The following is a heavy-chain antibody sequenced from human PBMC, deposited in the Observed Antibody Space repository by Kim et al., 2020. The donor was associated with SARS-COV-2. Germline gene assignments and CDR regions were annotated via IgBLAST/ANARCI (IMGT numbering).Heavy chain of an antibody. D-gene: IGHD6-13*01. CDR3: ATWGPLSASWYGVSVDP. CDR1: GYY. J-gene: IGHJ5*02. V-gene: IGHV1-2*06. Sequence: GYYIHWVRKAPGQGLEWMGRINPKSGGTNYAQKFQDRVTMTRDTSIGTAYMELSSLRANDTAVYYCATWGPLSASWYGVSVDPWGQGTLVIVSS. CDR2: INPKSGGT.